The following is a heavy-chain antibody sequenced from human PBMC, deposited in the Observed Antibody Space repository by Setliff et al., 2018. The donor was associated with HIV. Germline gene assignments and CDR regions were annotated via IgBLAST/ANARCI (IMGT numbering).Heavy chain of an antibody. CDR3: TRDLSGDSSSWPYYYYYYHMDV. V-gene: IGHV3-49*04. D-gene: IGHD6-13*01. Sequence: PGGSLRLSCIASGFTFGDYDVSWVRQAPAKGLEWLGLVRSKAYGGTTEYAASVKGRFTISRDDSKSIAYLQMNSLKTEDTAVYYCTRDLSGDSSSWPYYYYYYHMDVWGKGTTVTVSS. J-gene: IGHJ6*03. CDR2: VRSKAYGGTT. CDR1: GFTFGDYD.